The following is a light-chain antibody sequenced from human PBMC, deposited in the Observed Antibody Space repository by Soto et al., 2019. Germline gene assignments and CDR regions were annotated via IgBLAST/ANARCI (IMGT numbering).Light chain of an antibody. CDR3: ATWDDSLNGWV. CDR2: SNN. Sequence: QSVLTQPPSASGTPGQRVTIACSGGSSNIESNTVNWYQQVPGTAPKLLVYSNNQRPSGVPDRFSGSQAGTSASLAISGLQSEDEADHYCATWDDSLNGWVIGGGTQLTVL. J-gene: IGLJ7*01. CDR1: SSNIESNT. V-gene: IGLV1-44*01.